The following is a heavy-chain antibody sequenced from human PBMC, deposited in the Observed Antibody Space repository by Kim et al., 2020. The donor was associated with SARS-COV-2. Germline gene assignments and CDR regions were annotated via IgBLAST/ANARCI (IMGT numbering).Heavy chain of an antibody. D-gene: IGHD3-3*01. CDR1: GFTFSSYW. CDR3: ARDRHDIHYYDFWSGYPQTPYYYYGMDV. J-gene: IGHJ6*02. CDR2: IKQDGSEK. Sequence: GGSLRLSCAASGFTFSSYWMSWVRQAPGKGLEWVANIKQDGSEKYYVDSVKGRFTISRDNAKNSLYLQMNSLRAEDTAVYYCARDRHDIHYYDFWSGYPQTPYYYYGMDVWGQGTTVTVSS. V-gene: IGHV3-7*03.